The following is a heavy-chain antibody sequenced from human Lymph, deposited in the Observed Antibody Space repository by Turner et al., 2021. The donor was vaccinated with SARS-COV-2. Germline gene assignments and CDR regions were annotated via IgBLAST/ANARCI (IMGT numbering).Heavy chain of an antibody. Sequence: EVQLVESGGGLVQAGRSLRISCAASGFTFDDYAMHWVRQAPGKGLEWVSGINWSGGSIAYADSVKGRFTISRDNPKNSLYLQMNSLRAEDTAFYYCAKDLAGTYYSSFDYWGQGTLVTVSS. J-gene: IGHJ4*02. D-gene: IGHD1-26*01. CDR2: INWSGGSI. V-gene: IGHV3-9*01. CDR1: GFTFDDYA. CDR3: AKDLAGTYYSSFDY.